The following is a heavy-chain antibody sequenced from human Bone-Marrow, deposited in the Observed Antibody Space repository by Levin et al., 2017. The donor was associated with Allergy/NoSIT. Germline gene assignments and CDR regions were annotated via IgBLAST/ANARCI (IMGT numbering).Heavy chain of an antibody. D-gene: IGHD6-19*01. CDR2: IYYSGST. V-gene: IGHV4-59*01. Sequence: SETLSLTCTVSGGSISGYYWSWIRQPPGKGLEWIGYIYYSGSTNYNPSLKSRVTISVDTSKNQFSLKLTSVTAADTAVYYCARDRTVFSSPHTYYYGMDGWGQGTTVTVSS. J-gene: IGHJ6*02. CDR3: ARDRTVFSSPHTYYYGMDG. CDR1: GGSISGYY.